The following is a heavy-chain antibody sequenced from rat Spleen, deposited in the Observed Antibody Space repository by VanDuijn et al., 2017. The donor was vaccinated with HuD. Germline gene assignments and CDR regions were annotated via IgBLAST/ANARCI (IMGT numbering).Heavy chain of an antibody. CDR3: ASTTTDSGDWFAY. V-gene: IGHV5-29*01. J-gene: IGHJ3*01. Sequence: EVQLVESDGGLVQPGRSLKLSCAASGFSFSDYHMAWVRQAPTKGLEWVATINYDGNSTHYRDSVKGRFTISRDNVKSTLYLQMDSLRSEDTATYFCASTTTDSGDWFAYWGQGTLVTVSS. CDR1: GFSFSDYH. D-gene: IGHD1-6*01. CDR2: INYDGNST.